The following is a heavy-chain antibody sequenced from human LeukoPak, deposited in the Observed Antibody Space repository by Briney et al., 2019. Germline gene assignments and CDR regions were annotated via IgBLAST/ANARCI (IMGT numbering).Heavy chain of an antibody. Sequence: ASVKLSCKAFGYTFTGYWMHWVRQAPGQGPEWMGVISPSGGSTIYAQKFKGRVTLTRDMSTSTDYLELSSLRSEDTAVYYCARDMGSAAGSRDYYYYYMDVWGKGTTVTISS. CDR1: GYTFTGYW. V-gene: IGHV1-46*01. CDR2: ISPSGGST. CDR3: ARDMGSAAGSRDYYYYYMDV. J-gene: IGHJ6*03. D-gene: IGHD6-13*01.